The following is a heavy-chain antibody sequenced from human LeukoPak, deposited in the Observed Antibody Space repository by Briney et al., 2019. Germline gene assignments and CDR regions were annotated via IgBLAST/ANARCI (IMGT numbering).Heavy chain of an antibody. D-gene: IGHD7-27*01. J-gene: IGHJ4*02. CDR3: AREALTINWGASEDY. CDR1: GGSISSGGYY. V-gene: IGHV4-30-2*01. CDR2: IYHSGST. Sequence: SETLSLTCTVSGGSISSGGYYWSWIRQPPGKGLEWIGYIYHSGSTYYNPSLKSRVTISVDRSKNQFSLKLSSVTAADTAVYYCAREALTINWGASEDYWGQGTLVTVSS.